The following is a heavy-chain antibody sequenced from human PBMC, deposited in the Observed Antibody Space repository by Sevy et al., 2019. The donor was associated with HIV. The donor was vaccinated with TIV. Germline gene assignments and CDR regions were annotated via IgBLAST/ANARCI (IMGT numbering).Heavy chain of an antibody. CDR1: GFTFSSYS. CDR3: TTVFEFSFAHTVTTSHFNYYGMDV. J-gene: IGHJ6*02. Sequence: GGSLRLSCAASGFTFSSYSMHWVRQAPGKGLEWVSSINSISTYIYYADSVKGRFTISRDNAKNSLYLQMNSLRAEDTAVYYCTTVFEFSFAHTVTTSHFNYYGMDVWGQGTTVTVSS. CDR2: INSISTYI. V-gene: IGHV3-21*01. D-gene: IGHD4-17*01.